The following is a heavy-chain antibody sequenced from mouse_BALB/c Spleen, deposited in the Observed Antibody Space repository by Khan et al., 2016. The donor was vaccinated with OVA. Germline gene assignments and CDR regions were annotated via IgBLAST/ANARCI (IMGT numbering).Heavy chain of an antibody. V-gene: IGHV3-8*02. CDR1: GDSITSGY. D-gene: IGHD2-14*01. CDR2: MIYTGYT. J-gene: IGHJ3*01. CDR3: ARSAYRYAFAY. Sequence: EVQLVESGPSLVKPSQTLSLTCSVTGDSITSGYWSWIRKFPGNKLEYMGYMIYTGYTDYNPSLNSRLAITPHTSKNQYYLQFKSVTSVDSATYYCARSAYRYAFAYWGQGTLVTVSA.